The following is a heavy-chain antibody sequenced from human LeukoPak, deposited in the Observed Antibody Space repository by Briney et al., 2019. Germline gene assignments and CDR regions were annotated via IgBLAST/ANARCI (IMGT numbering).Heavy chain of an antibody. V-gene: IGHV3-7*01. Sequence: GGSLRLSCAVAGISLSDYWMSWVRQAPGKGPEWLANIKQDGSEQNYVGSVKGRFTISRDNAKNTLFLQMNSLRDEDTAVYYCCTGGSRFHYWGQGTLVTVSS. D-gene: IGHD2-8*02. CDR2: IKQDGSEQ. CDR1: GISLSDYW. CDR3: CTGGSRFHY. J-gene: IGHJ4*02.